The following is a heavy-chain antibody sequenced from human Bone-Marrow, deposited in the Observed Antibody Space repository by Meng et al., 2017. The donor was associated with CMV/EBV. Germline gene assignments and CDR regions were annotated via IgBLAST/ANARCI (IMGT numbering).Heavy chain of an antibody. Sequence: VSGFTFSTYAMSWVRQAPGKGLEWVSSISGSGGGRYYTDTVKGRFTISRDNSRNTLYLQMNSLRAEDTALYYCAKEAATASAEYFQHWGQGTLVTVSS. D-gene: IGHD6-13*01. CDR3: AKEAATASAEYFQH. CDR1: GFTFSTYA. CDR2: ISGSGGGR. V-gene: IGHV3-23*01. J-gene: IGHJ1*01.